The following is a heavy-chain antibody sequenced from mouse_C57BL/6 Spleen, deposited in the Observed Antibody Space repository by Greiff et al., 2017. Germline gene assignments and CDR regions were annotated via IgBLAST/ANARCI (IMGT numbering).Heavy chain of an antibody. CDR1: GFTFSDYY. V-gene: IGHV5-16*01. CDR3: ARGETGDYFDY. CDR2: INYDGSST. J-gene: IGHJ2*01. Sequence: EVQLVESEGGLVQPGSSMKLSCTASGFTFSDYYMAWVRQVPEKGLEWVANINYDGSSTYYLDSLKSRFIISRDNAKNILYLQMSSLKSEDTATYYCARGETGDYFDYWGQGTTLTVSS. D-gene: IGHD4-1*01.